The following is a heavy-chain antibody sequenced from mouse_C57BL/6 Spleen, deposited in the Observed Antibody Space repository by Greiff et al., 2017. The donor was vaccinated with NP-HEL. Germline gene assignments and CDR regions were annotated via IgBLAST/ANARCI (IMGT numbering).Heavy chain of an antibody. CDR3: TSHNYYGSSSYFDV. D-gene: IGHD1-1*01. V-gene: IGHV1-15*01. Sequence: VKLVESGAELVRPGASVTLSCKASGYTFTDYEMHWVKQTPVHGLEWIGAIDPETGGTAYNQKFKGKAILTADKSSSTAYMELRSLTSEDSAVYYCTSHNYYGSSSYFDVWGTGTTVTVSS. CDR1: GYTFTDYE. CDR2: IDPETGGT. J-gene: IGHJ1*03.